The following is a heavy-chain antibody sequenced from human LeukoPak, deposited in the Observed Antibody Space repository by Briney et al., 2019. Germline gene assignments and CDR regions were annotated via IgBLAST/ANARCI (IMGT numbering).Heavy chain of an antibody. CDR1: GYSISSGYY. D-gene: IGHD4-17*01. J-gene: IGHJ4*02. V-gene: IGHV4-38-2*02. CDR2: IYHSGST. Sequence: SETLSLTCTVSGYSISSGYYWGWIRQPPGKGLEWIRSIYHSGSTYYNPSLKSRVTISVDTSKNQFSLKLSSVTAADTAVYYCASDDYGDYVGDYWGQGTLVTVSS. CDR3: ASDDYGDYVGDY.